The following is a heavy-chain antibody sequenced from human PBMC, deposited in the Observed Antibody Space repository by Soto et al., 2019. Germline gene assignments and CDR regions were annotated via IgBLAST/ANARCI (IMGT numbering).Heavy chain of an antibody. D-gene: IGHD2-2*01. Sequence: ASVKVSCKASGYTFTSYGISWVRQAPGQGLEWMGWISSYNGNTNYAQKVQGRVTMTTDTSTSTTYMELRSLRSDDTAVYYCARGPRYCSSTSCFSGVTWFDPWGQGTLVTVSS. CDR2: ISSYNGNT. J-gene: IGHJ5*02. CDR3: ARGPRYCSSTSCFSGVTWFDP. CDR1: GYTFTSYG. V-gene: IGHV1-18*04.